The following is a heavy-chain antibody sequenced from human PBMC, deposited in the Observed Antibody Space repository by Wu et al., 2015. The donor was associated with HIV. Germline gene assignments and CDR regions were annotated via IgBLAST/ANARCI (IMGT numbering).Heavy chain of an antibody. V-gene: IGHV1-8*03. CDR1: GYTFTSYD. J-gene: IGHJ6*03. Sequence: QVQLVQSGAEVKKPGASVKVSCKASGYTFTSYDINWVRQATGQGLEWMGWMNPNSGNTGYAQKFQGRVTITRNTSISTAYMELSSLRSEDTAVYYCARAGKRQYSRWPGYYYYYMDVVGTKGPRSPSP. D-gene: IGHD6-6*01. CDR3: ARAGKRQYSRWPGYYYYYMDV. CDR2: MNPNSGNT.